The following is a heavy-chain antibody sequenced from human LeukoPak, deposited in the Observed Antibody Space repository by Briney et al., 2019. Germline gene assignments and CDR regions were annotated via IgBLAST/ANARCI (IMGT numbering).Heavy chain of an antibody. CDR1: GGSISSYY. Sequence: PSETLSLTCTVYGGSISSYYWSWIRQPPGKGLEWIGYIYYSGSTNYNPSLKSRVTISVDTSKNQFSLKLSSVTAADTAVYYCAGTYYYDSSGYYYELPFDYWGQGTLVTVSS. CDR2: IYYSGST. V-gene: IGHV4-59*01. CDR3: AGTYYYDSSGYYYELPFDY. J-gene: IGHJ4*02. D-gene: IGHD3-22*01.